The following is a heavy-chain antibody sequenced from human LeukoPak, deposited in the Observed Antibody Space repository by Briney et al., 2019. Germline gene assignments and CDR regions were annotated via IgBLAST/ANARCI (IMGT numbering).Heavy chain of an antibody. CDR1: GFTLSRYW. Sequence: GGSLRLSCAASGFTLSRYWMNWVRQAPGKGLEWVANIKEDGTESNYVDSVKGRFTISRDNANNLLYLRMNSLRPEDTALYYCSRAFFYYDSDANAYWGQGTLVTVSS. V-gene: IGHV3-7*04. D-gene: IGHD3-22*01. CDR3: SRAFFYYDSDANAY. CDR2: IKEDGTES. J-gene: IGHJ4*02.